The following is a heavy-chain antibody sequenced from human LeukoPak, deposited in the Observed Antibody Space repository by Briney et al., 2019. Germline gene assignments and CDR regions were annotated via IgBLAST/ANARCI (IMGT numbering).Heavy chain of an antibody. Sequence: SQTLSLTCTVSAGSISSGDYYWSWIRQPPGKGLEWIGYIYYSGSTYYNPSLKSRVTISVDTSKNQFSLKLSSVTAADTAVYYCARVVAAAAVDYWGQGTLVTVSS. CDR3: ARVVAAAAVDY. D-gene: IGHD6-13*01. J-gene: IGHJ4*02. CDR2: IYYSGST. CDR1: AGSISSGDYY. V-gene: IGHV4-30-4*01.